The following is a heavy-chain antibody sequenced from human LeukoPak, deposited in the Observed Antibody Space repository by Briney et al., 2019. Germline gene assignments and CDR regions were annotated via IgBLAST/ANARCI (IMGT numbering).Heavy chain of an antibody. Sequence: GGSLRLSCAASGFTFSMYWMSWVRQAPGKGLEWLANIKQDGSEKYYGDSVKGRFTISRDNAKNSLDLQMNSLRVEDTAVYYRARDSNLAASNSNGFFQHWGQGALVSVSS. CDR3: ARDSNLAASNSNGFFQH. CDR2: IKQDGSEK. D-gene: IGHD3-3*02. CDR1: GFTFSMYW. J-gene: IGHJ1*01. V-gene: IGHV3-7*01.